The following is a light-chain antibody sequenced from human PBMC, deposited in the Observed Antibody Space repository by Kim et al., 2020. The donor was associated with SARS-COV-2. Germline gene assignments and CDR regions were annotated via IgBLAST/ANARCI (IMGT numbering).Light chain of an antibody. V-gene: IGKV1-5*03. Sequence: DIQMTQSPSTLSASVGDRVTITCRASQSISSWLAWYQQKPGKAPKLLIYKASSLESGVPSRFSGSGSGTEFTLTISSRQPDDFATYYCQQYNSYSRTFGQGTKLEI. J-gene: IGKJ2*02. CDR2: KAS. CDR3: QQYNSYSRT. CDR1: QSISSW.